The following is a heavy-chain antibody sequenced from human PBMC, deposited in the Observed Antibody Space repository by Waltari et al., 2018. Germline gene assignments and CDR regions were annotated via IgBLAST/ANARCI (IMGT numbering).Heavy chain of an antibody. CDR2: IIPFLGIS. D-gene: IGHD1-1*01. Sequence: HVQLEQSGAEVKKPGSSVKVSCKASGGTCSTYTVTWVRQAPGQGLEWMGSIIPFLGISKYAQSLQARLTITVDQSTNTGYMELNNLRPEDTGVYYFARSGEMKGTVDYWGQGTLVTVSS. J-gene: IGHJ4*02. CDR3: ARSGEMKGTVDY. V-gene: IGHV1-69*02. CDR1: GGTCSTYT.